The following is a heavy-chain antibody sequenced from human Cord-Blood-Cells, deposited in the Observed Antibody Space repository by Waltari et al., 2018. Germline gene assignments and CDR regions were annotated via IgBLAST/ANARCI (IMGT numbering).Heavy chain of an antibody. V-gene: IGHV1-2*02. Sequence: QVPLVDSGAGVKTPGASVVVSGPAVGYTVTRYYLLWVRQAPGPRLEWMGWINPNSGGTNYAHKLQSRVTMTRDTSISTAYMGLSRLRSGDKAVYYCASSFLEWLFWGLGTLVTVSS. CDR2: INPNSGGT. CDR3: ASSFLEWLF. CDR1: GYTVTRYY. D-gene: IGHD3-3*01. J-gene: IGHJ4*02.